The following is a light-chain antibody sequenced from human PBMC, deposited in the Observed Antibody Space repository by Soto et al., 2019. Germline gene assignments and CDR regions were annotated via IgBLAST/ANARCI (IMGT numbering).Light chain of an antibody. J-gene: IGKJ3*01. CDR3: LQDYSYPRT. Sequence: AIQMTQSPSSLSASVGDRVTITCRASQGIRNDLGWYQHKLGKAPNLLIYSASSLQSGVPSRFSGSGSGTDFTLTISSLQPEDSATYYCLQDYSYPRTFGPGTKVDVK. CDR1: QGIRND. CDR2: SAS. V-gene: IGKV1-6*01.